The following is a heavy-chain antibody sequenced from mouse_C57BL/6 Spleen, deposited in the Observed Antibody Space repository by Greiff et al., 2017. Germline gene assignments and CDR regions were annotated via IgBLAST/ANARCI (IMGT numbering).Heavy chain of an antibody. CDR1: GYTFTSYR. CDR3: ASDYDWFAY. J-gene: IGHJ3*01. CDR2: FHPNSGST. V-gene: IGHV1-64*01. D-gene: IGHD2-4*01. Sequence: QVQLKQPGAELVKPGASVKLSCKSSGYTFTSYRMHWVKQRPGQRLEWIGMFHPNSGSTNYNEKFKSKATLTVDKSSSTAYMQLSSLTSEDSAVYYCASDYDWFAYWGQGTLVTVSA.